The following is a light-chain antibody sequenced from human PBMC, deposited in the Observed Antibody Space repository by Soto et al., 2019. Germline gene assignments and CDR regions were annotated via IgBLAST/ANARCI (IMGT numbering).Light chain of an antibody. Sequence: SVLTQPPSASGTPGQRVTISCSGGSSDIGSNAVNWFQQLPGTAPKLLIYTNIQRSSGVPDRFSGSKSGTSASLAISGLQSEDEADYYCVAWHDSLNGYVFGTGTKVTVL. CDR3: VAWHDSLNGYV. J-gene: IGLJ1*01. CDR2: TNI. V-gene: IGLV1-44*01. CDR1: SSDIGSNA.